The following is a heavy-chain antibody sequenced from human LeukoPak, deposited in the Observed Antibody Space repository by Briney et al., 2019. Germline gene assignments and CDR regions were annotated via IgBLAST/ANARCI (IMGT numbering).Heavy chain of an antibody. Sequence: PGGSLRLSCAGSGFTFSIHAMSWVRQAPGKGPEWVSTIGGGDTYYADSVKGRFTISRDDSQSTVHLQMNSLRAEDAAVYYCAKDWIPYNRVFDCFDFWGQGTLVTVSS. D-gene: IGHD1-1*01. CDR1: GFTFSIHA. J-gene: IGHJ4*02. CDR2: IGGGDT. CDR3: AKDWIPYNRVFDCFDF. V-gene: IGHV3-23*01.